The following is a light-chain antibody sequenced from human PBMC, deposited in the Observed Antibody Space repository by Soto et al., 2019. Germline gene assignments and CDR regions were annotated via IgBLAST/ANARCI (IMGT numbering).Light chain of an antibody. Sequence: QSVLTQPPSASGSPGQSVTISCTGTSSDVGGYNYVSWYQQHPGKAPKLMIYEVSKRPSGVPDRISGSKSGNTASLTVSGLQAEDGADYYCSSYAGSNNYVVFGGGTQLTVL. CDR2: EVS. V-gene: IGLV2-8*01. CDR1: SSDVGGYNY. J-gene: IGLJ2*01. CDR3: SSYAGSNNYVV.